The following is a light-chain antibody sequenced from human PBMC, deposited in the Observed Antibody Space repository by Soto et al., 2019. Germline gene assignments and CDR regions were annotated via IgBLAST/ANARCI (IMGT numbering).Light chain of an antibody. V-gene: IGKV3-11*01. J-gene: IGKJ4*01. CDR3: QQRSNWPLT. CDR2: DAS. Sequence: EIVLTQSPATLSLSPGERATLSCRASQSVSIYLAWYQQKPGQAPRLLIYDASKRATGIPARFSGSGSATDLTLTISSLEPEDYAVYYCQQRSNWPLTFGGGTKVEIK. CDR1: QSVSIY.